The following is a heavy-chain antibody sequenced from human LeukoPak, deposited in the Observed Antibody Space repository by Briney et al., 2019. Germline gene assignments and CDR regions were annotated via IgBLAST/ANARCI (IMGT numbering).Heavy chain of an antibody. Sequence: GGSLRLSCAAAGFTFKNYGMGWVRQAPGKGLEWVSGISGGGGSTYYADSVKGRFTVSRDNAKNSLFLQMNSLRAEDTAVYYCARDYSGSSLDYWGQGTLVTVSS. V-gene: IGHV3-23*01. J-gene: IGHJ4*02. CDR1: GFTFKNYG. CDR3: ARDYSGSSLDY. CDR2: ISGGGGST. D-gene: IGHD1-26*01.